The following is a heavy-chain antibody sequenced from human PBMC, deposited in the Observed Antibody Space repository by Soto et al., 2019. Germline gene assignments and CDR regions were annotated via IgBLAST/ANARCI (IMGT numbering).Heavy chain of an antibody. CDR1: GYSFASYW. D-gene: IGHD1-1*01. CDR3: AETRGTYDYHYYYAMDV. J-gene: IGHJ6*02. CDR2: IDPSDSYT. Sequence: EVQLVQSGAEVKKPGESLRISCKGSGYSFASYWISWVRQMPGKGLEWMGRIDPSDSYTNYSPSFQGHVTISADKSISTAYLHWSSLKASDTAMYYRAETRGTYDYHYYYAMDVWGQGTTVTVSS. V-gene: IGHV5-10-1*03.